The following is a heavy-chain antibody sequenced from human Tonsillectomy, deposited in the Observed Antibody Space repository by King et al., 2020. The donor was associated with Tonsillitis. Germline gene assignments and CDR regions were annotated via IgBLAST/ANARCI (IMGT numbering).Heavy chain of an antibody. CDR3: AKDTDSGSPTFYYFDY. V-gene: IGHV3-23*04. CDR2: ISGSGGRT. CDR1: GFTFSSYA. D-gene: IGHD3-10*01. Sequence: VQLVESGGGLVQPGGSLRLSCAASGFTFSSYAMSWVRQAPGKGLEWVSAISGSGGRTYYADSVKGPFTISGVNSKNTLYLQMNSLRAEDTAVFYCAKDTDSGSPTFYYFDYWGQGTLVTVSS. J-gene: IGHJ4*02.